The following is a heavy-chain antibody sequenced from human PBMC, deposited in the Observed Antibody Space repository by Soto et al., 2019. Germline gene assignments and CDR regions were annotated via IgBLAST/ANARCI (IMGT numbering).Heavy chain of an antibody. V-gene: IGHV3-30*18. Sequence: QVPLVESGGGVVQPGTSLRLSCAASGFTFSNYGMHWVRQAPGKGLDCVASISSDGSSKYYADSVKGRFTISRDNSKNTLNLEMNSLRVEDTAVYYCAKVVEQQLVRCGLDCWGQGNLVTVSS. CDR2: ISSDGSSK. CDR3: AKVVEQQLVRCGLDC. D-gene: IGHD6-13*01. CDR1: GFTFSNYG. J-gene: IGHJ4*02.